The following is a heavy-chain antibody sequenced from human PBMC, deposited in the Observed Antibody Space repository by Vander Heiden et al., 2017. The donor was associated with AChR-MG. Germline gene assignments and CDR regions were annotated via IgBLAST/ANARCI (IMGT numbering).Heavy chain of an antibody. V-gene: IGHV3-21*01. CDR3: ASDIGPQYFQH. Sequence: EVQLVESGGGLVKPGGSLRLSCAASGFTFSSYSMSWVRQAPGKGLDWVSSISGSSTYIYYADSVKGRFTISRDNAKNLVYLHMNSLRAEDTAVYYCASDIGPQYFQHWGQGTLVTVS. CDR1: GFTFSSYS. CDR2: ISGSSTYI. D-gene: IGHD3-16*02. J-gene: IGHJ1*01.